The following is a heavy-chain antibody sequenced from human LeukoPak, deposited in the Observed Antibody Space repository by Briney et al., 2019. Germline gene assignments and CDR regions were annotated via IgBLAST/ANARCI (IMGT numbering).Heavy chain of an antibody. CDR1: GFTFSSYA. J-gene: IGHJ4*02. Sequence: GGSLRLSCAASGFTFSSYAMSWVRQAPXXGLEWVSAISGSGGSTYYADSVKGRFTISRDNSKNTLYLQMNSLRAEDTAVYYCAKDLSVSVSSDYWGQGTLVTVSS. CDR2: ISGSGGST. CDR3: AKDLSVSVSSDY. D-gene: IGHD2-15*01. V-gene: IGHV3-23*01.